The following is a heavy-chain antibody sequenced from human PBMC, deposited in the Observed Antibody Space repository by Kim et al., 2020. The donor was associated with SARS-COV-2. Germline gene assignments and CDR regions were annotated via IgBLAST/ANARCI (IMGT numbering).Heavy chain of an antibody. CDR3: ARSIDYGDSGGWFDP. J-gene: IGHJ5*02. V-gene: IGHV4-31*03. CDR2: IYYSGST. D-gene: IGHD4-17*01. Sequence: SETMSLTCTVSGGSISSGGYYWSWIRQHPGKGLEWIGYIYYSGSTYYNPSLKSRVTISVDTSKNQFSLKLSSVTAADTAVYYCARSIDYGDSGGWFDPWGQGTLVTVSS. CDR1: GGSISSGGYY.